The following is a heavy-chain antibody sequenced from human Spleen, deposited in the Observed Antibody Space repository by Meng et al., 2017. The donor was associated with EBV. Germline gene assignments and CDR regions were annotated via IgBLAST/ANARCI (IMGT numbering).Heavy chain of an antibody. CDR1: GYTFSSYG. D-gene: IGHD5-12*01. J-gene: IGHJ4*02. Sequence: VQSGLELKTPCASVWVFCKASGYTFSSYGITWVRQAPGKGLEWMGWISAYNGNTNYTQKFHDRVTMTTDTYTSTAYMELRGLRSDDTAVYYCARNPLSGYSGYDYWGQGTLVTVSS. CDR2: ISAYNGNT. V-gene: IGHV1-18*01. CDR3: ARNPLSGYSGYDY.